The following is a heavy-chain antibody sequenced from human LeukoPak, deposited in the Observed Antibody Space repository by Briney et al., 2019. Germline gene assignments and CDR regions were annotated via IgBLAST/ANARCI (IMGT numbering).Heavy chain of an antibody. D-gene: IGHD3-22*01. V-gene: IGHV3-48*03. CDR1: GFTFSSYE. J-gene: IGHJ4*02. CDR2: ISRSGNSI. CDR3: ARDSSGYDSAGFDY. Sequence: GGSLRLSRAASGFTFSSYEMNWVRQAPGKGLEWLSYISRSGNSIFYADSVKGRFTISRDNAKNSLYLQMNSLRAEDTAVYYCARDSSGYDSAGFDYWGQGTLVTVSS.